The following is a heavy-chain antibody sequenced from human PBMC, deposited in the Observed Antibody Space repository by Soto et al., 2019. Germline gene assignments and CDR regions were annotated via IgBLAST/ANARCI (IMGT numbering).Heavy chain of an antibody. Sequence: QVQLVESGGGVVQPGKSLRLSCAASGFSFSESGMEWVRQAPGKGLEWVAAIWYDGSETYYGDSVKGRFTISRDNSKNTLYLQMGGLRAEDTAVYYCATFLAVARTHHWGQGTLVTVSS. V-gene: IGHV3-33*01. J-gene: IGHJ1*01. CDR3: ATFLAVARTHH. D-gene: IGHD6-19*01. CDR1: GFSFSESG. CDR2: IWYDGSET.